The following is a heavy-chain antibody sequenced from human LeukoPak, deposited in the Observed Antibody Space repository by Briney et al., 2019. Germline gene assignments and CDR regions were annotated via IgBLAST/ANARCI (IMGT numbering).Heavy chain of an antibody. J-gene: IGHJ3*02. CDR2: ISGSADGT. Sequence: SGRSLRLSCAASGFTFSSYAMNWVRQAPGKGLEWVSTISGSADGTYYADSVKGRFTISRDNSKSTLYLQMNSLRAEDTAVYYCARTVTTDYAFDIWGQGTMVTVSS. D-gene: IGHD4-17*01. V-gene: IGHV3-23*01. CDR3: ARTVTTDYAFDI. CDR1: GFTFSSYA.